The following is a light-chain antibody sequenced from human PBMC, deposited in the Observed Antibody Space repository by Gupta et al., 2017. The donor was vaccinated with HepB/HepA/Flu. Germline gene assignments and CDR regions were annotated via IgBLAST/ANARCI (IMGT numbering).Light chain of an antibody. CDR3: CSYAGSSHVV. CDR2: DVS. J-gene: IGLJ2*01. CDR1: SSDVGGYNY. V-gene: IGLV2-11*01. Sequence: QSALTQPRSVSGSPGQSVTISCTGTSSDVGGYNYVSWYQQHPGKAPKLMIYDVSKRPSGVPDRFSGSKSGNTASLTISGLQAEDEADYYSCSYAGSSHVVFGGGTKLTVL.